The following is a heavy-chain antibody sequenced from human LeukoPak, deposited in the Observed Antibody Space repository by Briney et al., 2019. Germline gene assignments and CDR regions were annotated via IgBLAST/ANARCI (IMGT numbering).Heavy chain of an antibody. CDR3: ARGTNWNGGDYNWFDP. V-gene: IGHV4-39*07. J-gene: IGHJ5*02. Sequence: SETLSLTCTVSGGSISSSSYYWGWIRQPPGKGLERIGSIYYSGSTYYNPSLKSRVTISVDTSKNQFSLKLSSVTAADTAVYYCARGTNWNGGDYNWFDPWGQGTLVTVSS. D-gene: IGHD1-1*01. CDR2: IYYSGST. CDR1: GGSISSSSYY.